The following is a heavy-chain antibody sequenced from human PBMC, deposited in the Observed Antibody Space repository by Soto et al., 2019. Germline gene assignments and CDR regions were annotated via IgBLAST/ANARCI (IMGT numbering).Heavy chain of an antibody. V-gene: IGHV1-58*01. Sequence: GASVKVSCKASGFTFTSSAVQWVRQARGQRLEWIGWIVVGSGNTNYAQKFQERVTITRDMSTSTAYMELSSLRSEDTAVYYCAAESGYSSGWYYPYYYGMDVWGQGTTVTVSS. CDR3: AAESGYSSGWYYPYYYGMDV. CDR1: GFTFTSSA. CDR2: IVVGSGNT. D-gene: IGHD6-19*01. J-gene: IGHJ6*02.